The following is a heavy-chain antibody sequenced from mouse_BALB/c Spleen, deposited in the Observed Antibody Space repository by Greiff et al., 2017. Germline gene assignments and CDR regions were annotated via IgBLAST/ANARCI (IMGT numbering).Heavy chain of an antibody. CDR2: IRSKSNNYAT. Sequence: EVKLMESGGGLVQHKGSLKLSCAASGFTFNTYAMHWVCQAPGKGLEWVARIRSKSNNYATYYADSVKDRFTISRDDSQSMLYLQMNNLKTEDTAMYYCVRDFMGAMDYWGQGTSVTVSS. CDR1: GFTFNTYA. V-gene: IGHV10-3*03. D-gene: IGHD1-2*01. CDR3: VRDFMGAMDY. J-gene: IGHJ4*01.